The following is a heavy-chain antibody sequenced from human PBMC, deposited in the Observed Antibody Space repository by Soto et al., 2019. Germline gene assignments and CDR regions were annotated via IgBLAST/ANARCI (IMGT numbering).Heavy chain of an antibody. D-gene: IGHD2-15*01. Sequence: EVQLLESGGGLVQRGGSLRLSCAASGFAFSSYAMSWVRQAPGKGLEWVSAIGTSYGSTYYAASVKGRFTISRDNSKNTLLLQMDSPRAGDTAMYFCARAASCSAGGCYHFGYLGQGALVAVSS. J-gene: IGHJ4*02. CDR3: ARAASCSAGGCYHFGY. CDR1: GFAFSSYA. V-gene: IGHV3-23*01. CDR2: IGTSYGST.